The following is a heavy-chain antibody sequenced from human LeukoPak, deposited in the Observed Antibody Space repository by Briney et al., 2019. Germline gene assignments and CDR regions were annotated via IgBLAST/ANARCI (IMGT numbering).Heavy chain of an antibody. J-gene: IGHJ4*02. CDR1: GGSFTSFY. CDR2: FFSSGNT. V-gene: IGHV4-4*07. Sequence: PSETMSLTCTVSGGSFTSFYWSWIRQPAGKGLEWIGRFFSSGNTNYNPSFKSRATISVDKSKNQFSLKLTSVTAADTAVYYCARYSGICGHDYWGQGTLVSVSS. D-gene: IGHD2-21*01. CDR3: ARYSGICGHDY.